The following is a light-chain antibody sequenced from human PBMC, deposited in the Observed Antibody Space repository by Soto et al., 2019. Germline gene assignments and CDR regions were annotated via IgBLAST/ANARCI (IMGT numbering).Light chain of an antibody. CDR2: GNS. CDR1: SSNIGAGYD. CDR3: SSYTTSTTVV. Sequence: QSVLTQPPSVSGAPGQRVTISCTGSSSNIGAGYDVHWSQQLPGTAPKLLIYGNSHRPSGVPDRFSGSKSGTSASLAITGLQPEDEADYYCSSYTTSTTVVFGTGTKVTVL. J-gene: IGLJ1*01. V-gene: IGLV1-40*01.